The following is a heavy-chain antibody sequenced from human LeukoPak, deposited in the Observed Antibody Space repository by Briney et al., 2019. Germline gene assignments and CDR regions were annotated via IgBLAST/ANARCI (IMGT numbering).Heavy chain of an antibody. V-gene: IGHV1-18*01. CDR1: GYTFTSYG. D-gene: IGHD6-13*01. CDR2: ISAYNGNT. CDR3: ARALIAAAGTGAPYYYYMDV. Sequence: GASVKVSCKASGYTFTSYGISWVRQAPGQGLEWMGWISAYNGNTNYAQKFQGRVTITTDESTSTAYMELSSLRSEDTAVYYCARALIAAAGTGAPYYYYMDVWGKGTTVTVSS. J-gene: IGHJ6*03.